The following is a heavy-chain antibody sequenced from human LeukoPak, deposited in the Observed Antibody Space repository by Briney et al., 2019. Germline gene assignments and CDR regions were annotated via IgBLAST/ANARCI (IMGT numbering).Heavy chain of an antibody. V-gene: IGHV3-30*03. CDR3: ARDYGDYGVDS. CDR1: GLTFSNYG. J-gene: IGHJ4*02. CDR2: ISNDGSNK. Sequence: GGSLRLSCAASGLTFSNYGMHWVRQAPGKGLEWVAVISNDGSNKYYADSVKGRFTISRDNSKNTLYLQMSSLRAEDTALYYCARDYGDYGVDSWGQGTLASVSS. D-gene: IGHD4-17*01.